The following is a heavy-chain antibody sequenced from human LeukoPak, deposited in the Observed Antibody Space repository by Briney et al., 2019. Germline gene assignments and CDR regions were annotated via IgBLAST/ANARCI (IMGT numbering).Heavy chain of an antibody. J-gene: IGHJ3*02. CDR1: GGSISSGGYY. CDR2: IYYSGST. D-gene: IGHD3-10*01. V-gene: IGHV4-31*03. CDR3: ARRGPYGSGSPDAFDI. Sequence: SETLSLTCTVSGGSISSGGYYWSWIRQHPGKGLEWIGYIYYSGSTYYNPSLKSRVTISVGTSKNQFSLKLSSVTAADTAVYYCARRGPYGSGSPDAFDIWGQGTMVTVSS.